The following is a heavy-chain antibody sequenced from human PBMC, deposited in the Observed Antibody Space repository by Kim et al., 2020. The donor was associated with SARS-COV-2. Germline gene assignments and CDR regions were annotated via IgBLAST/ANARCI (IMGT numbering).Heavy chain of an antibody. CDR1: GFTFSSYG. J-gene: IGHJ3*01. D-gene: IGHD3-3*01. V-gene: IGHV3-30*18. Sequence: GGSLRLSCAASGFTFSSYGMHWVRQAQGKGLEWVAVISYDGSNKYYADSVKGRFTISRDNSKNTLYLQMNSLRAEDTAVYYCAKEGLRFMEWLSTPLTF. CDR3: AKEGLRFMEWLSTPLTF. CDR2: ISYDGSNK.